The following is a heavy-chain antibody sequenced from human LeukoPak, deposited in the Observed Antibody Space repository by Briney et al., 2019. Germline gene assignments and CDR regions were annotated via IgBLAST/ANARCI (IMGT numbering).Heavy chain of an antibody. V-gene: IGHV4-59*01. Sequence: SETLSLTCTVSGGSISSYYWSWIRQPPGKGLEWIGYIYYSGSTNYNPSLKSRVTISVDTSKNQFSLKLSSVTAADTAVYYCARTNYDFWSGDPRSFDYWGQGTLVTVSS. D-gene: IGHD3-3*01. J-gene: IGHJ4*02. CDR2: IYYSGST. CDR3: ARTNYDFWSGDPRSFDY. CDR1: GGSISSYY.